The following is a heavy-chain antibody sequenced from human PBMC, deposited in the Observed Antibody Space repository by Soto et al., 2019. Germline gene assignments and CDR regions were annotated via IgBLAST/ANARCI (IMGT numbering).Heavy chain of an antibody. CDR3: ARQQRWLQLVPSYGVDV. V-gene: IGHV5-51*01. J-gene: IGHJ6*02. CDR2: IYPGDSDT. Sequence: PGESLKISCKGSGYSFTSYWIGWVRQMPGKGLEWMGIIYPGDSDTRYSPSFQGQVTISADKSISTAYLQWSSLKASDTAMYYCARQQRWLQLVPSYGVDVWGQGTTVTVSS. CDR1: GYSFTSYW. D-gene: IGHD5-12*01.